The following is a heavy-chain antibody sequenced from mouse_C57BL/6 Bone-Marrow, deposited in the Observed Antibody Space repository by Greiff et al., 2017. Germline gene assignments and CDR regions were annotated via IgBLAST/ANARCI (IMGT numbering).Heavy chain of an antibody. CDR3: ARRAFAY. CDR1: GFTFSSYT. Sequence: EVKVEESGGGLVKPGGSLKLSCAASGFTFSSYTMSWVRQTPEKRLEWVATISGGGGNTYYPDSVKGRFTISGDNAKSTLYLQMSSLRSEDTALYYCARRAFAYWGQGTLVTVSA. V-gene: IGHV5-9*01. CDR2: ISGGGGNT. J-gene: IGHJ3*01.